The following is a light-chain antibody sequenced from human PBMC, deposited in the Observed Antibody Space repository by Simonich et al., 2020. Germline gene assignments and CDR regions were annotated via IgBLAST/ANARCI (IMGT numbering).Light chain of an antibody. V-gene: IGLV2-8*01. CDR3: SSYAGSNPL. CDR1: SSDVGGYNY. CDR2: EVS. J-gene: IGLJ2*01. Sequence: QSALTQLPSASGSPGQSVTIPCTGTSSDVGGYNYVSWYQQHPGKAPKLMIYEVSKRPSGVPDRFSGSKSGNTASLTVSGLQAEDEADYYCSSYAGSNPLFGGGTKLTVL.